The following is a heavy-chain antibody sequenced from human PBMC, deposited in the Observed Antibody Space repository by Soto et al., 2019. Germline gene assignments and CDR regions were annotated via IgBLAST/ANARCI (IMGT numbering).Heavy chain of an antibody. CDR1: GYTFTSYG. CDR3: ARGWVPDIVGATNCLGY. CDR2: ISAYNGNT. Sequence: AASVKVSCKASGYTFTSYGISWVRQAPGQGLEWMGWISAYNGNTNYAQKLQGRVTMTTDTSTSTAYMELRSLRSDDTAVYYCARGWVPDIVGATNCLGYWGQGTLVTVSS. V-gene: IGHV1-18*01. D-gene: IGHD1-26*01. J-gene: IGHJ4*02.